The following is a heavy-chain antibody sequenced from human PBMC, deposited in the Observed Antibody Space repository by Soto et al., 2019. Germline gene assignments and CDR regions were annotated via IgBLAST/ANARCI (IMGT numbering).Heavy chain of an antibody. CDR2: ISGSGGST. J-gene: IGHJ4*02. Sequence: GGSLRRSCAASGFTFSSYAMSCVRQAPGKGLEWVSAISGSGGSTYYADSVKGRFTISRDNSKNTLYLQMNSLRAEDTAVYYCARAAPPYCSGGSCYTYYFDYWGQGTLVTVSS. D-gene: IGHD2-15*01. V-gene: IGHV3-23*01. CDR3: ARAAPPYCSGGSCYTYYFDY. CDR1: GFTFSSYA.